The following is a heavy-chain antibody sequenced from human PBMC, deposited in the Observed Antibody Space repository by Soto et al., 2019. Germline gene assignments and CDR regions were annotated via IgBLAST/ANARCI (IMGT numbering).Heavy chain of an antibody. J-gene: IGHJ3*02. D-gene: IGHD2-15*01. CDR2: VVPVLNIR. CDR3: AREWGGYCSGGSCYSEFAFDI. V-gene: IGHV1-69*08. CDR1: GGTMSNYT. Sequence: QVQLVQSGAEVKKPGSSVKVSCKASGGTMSNYTISWVRQAPGQGLEWMGRVVPVLNIRNYAQKFQGRVAITADKSTSTAYMELSSLRSEDTAVYYCAREWGGYCSGGSCYSEFAFDIWGQGTKVTASS.